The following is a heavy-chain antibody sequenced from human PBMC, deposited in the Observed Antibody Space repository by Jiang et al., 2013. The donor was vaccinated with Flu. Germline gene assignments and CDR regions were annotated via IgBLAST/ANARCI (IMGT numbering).Heavy chain of an antibody. V-gene: IGHV1-8*01. CDR1: GYTFINYD. J-gene: IGHJ6*02. CDR3: ARWSYYYYDMDV. CDR2: MNPNSGDT. Sequence: SGAEVKKPGASVKVSCKASGYTFINYDINWVRQATGQGLEWMGWMNPNSGDTGLAQKFQGRVTMTRNTSISTAYMELSSLRSEDTAVYYCARWSYYYYDMDVWGQGTTVTVS.